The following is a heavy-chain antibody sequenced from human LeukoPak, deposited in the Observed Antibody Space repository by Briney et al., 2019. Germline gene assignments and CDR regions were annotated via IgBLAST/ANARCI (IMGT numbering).Heavy chain of an antibody. Sequence: SETLSLACAVYGGSFSGYYWSWIRQPPGKGLEWIGEINHSGSTNYNPSLKSRVTISVDTSKNQFSLKLSSVTAADTAVYYCARGRYSSSWYRYWGQGTLVTVSS. CDR3: ARGRYSSSWYRY. J-gene: IGHJ4*02. D-gene: IGHD6-13*01. CDR1: GGSFSGYY. V-gene: IGHV4-34*01. CDR2: INHSGST.